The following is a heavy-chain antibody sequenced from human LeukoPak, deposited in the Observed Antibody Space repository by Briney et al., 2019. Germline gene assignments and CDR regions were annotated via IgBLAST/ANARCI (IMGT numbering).Heavy chain of an antibody. J-gene: IGHJ4*02. CDR2: IYHSGST. CDR1: GYSISSGYY. Sequence: SETLSLTCTVSGYSISSGYYWGWIRQPPGKGLEWIGSIYHSGSTYYNPSLKSRVTISVDTSKNQFSLKLSSVTAADTAVYYCARRLRTYFDYWGQGSLVTVSS. V-gene: IGHV4-38-2*02. CDR3: ARRLRTYFDY.